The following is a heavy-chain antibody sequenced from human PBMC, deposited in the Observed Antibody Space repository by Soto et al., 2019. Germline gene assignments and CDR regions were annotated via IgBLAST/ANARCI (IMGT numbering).Heavy chain of an antibody. J-gene: IGHJ4*02. D-gene: IGHD2-8*01. CDR2: SIPIFGTA. V-gene: IGHV1-69*01. Sequence: QVQLVQSGAELKKPGSSVKVSCKVSGVTLSSYAISWVRQAPGQGLEWMGGSIPIFGTANHAHNFQGRVTFTADESTSTVYMELSGLRSEDTATYYCARDRRTMLEAGATFAYCGQGTLVTVSS. CDR3: ARDRRTMLEAGATFAY. CDR1: GVTLSSYA.